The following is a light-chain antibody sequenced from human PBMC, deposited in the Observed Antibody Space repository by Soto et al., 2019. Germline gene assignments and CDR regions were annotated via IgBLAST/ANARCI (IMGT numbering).Light chain of an antibody. CDR1: QRISGW. J-gene: IGKJ1*01. CDR2: DAS. V-gene: IGKV1-5*01. CDR3: QQYETFSGT. Sequence: DIQMTQSPSTLSASLGDTVTVTCRASQRISGWLAWYQQKPGVAPKLLIYDASALLRGVPSRFSGSGSGTKFTLTIASLQPDDFATYYCQQYETFSGTFGPGTKVDI.